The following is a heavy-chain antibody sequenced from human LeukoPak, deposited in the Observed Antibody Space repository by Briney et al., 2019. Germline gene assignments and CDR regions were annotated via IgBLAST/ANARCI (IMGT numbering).Heavy chain of an antibody. CDR1: GFTFSSYW. CDR2: IKQDGSEK. V-gene: IGHV3-7*01. Sequence: GRSLSLSCAASGFTFSSYWVSWVRQAPGKGLEWVANIKQDGSEKYYVDSVKGRFTISRDNAKNSLYLQMNSLRAEDTAVYYCARDPSYGTDVWGQGTTVTVSS. J-gene: IGHJ6*02. CDR3: ARDPSYGTDV.